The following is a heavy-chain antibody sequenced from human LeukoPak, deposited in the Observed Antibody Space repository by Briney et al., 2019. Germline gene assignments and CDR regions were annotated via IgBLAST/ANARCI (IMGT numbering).Heavy chain of an antibody. V-gene: IGHV3-15*07. Sequence: PGGSLRLSCAASGFTFSNAWMNWVRQAPGKGLEWVGRIKSKTDGGTTDYAAPVKGRFTISRDDSKNTLYLQMNSLRAEDTAVYYCARDKVPATQLHYYYYYGMDVWGQGTTVTVSS. CDR2: IKSKTDGGTT. D-gene: IGHD2-15*01. CDR1: GFTFSNAW. CDR3: ARDKVPATQLHYYYYYGMDV. J-gene: IGHJ6*02.